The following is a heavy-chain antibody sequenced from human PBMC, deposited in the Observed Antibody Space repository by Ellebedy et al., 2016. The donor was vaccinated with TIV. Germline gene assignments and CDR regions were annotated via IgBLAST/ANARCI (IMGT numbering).Heavy chain of an antibody. CDR2: IETGGNT. Sequence: PGGSLRLSCAASGFSFTSAWMSWVRQAPGKGLEWVSVIETGGNTYYADSVKGRFTISRDNSKDTLCLQMNSLRAEDTAVYYCARDYASGWGQGTLVTVSS. D-gene: IGHD3-16*01. V-gene: IGHV3-53*01. J-gene: IGHJ4*02. CDR3: ARDYASG. CDR1: GFSFTSAW.